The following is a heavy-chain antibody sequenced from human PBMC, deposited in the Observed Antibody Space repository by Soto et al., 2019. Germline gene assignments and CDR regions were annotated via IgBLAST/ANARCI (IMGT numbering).Heavy chain of an antibody. CDR2: INPNSGGT. D-gene: IGHD3-16*01. Sequence: QVRLVQSGPEVRKPGASVKISCEASGYSFTGHYLHWVRQAPGHGLEWMGWINPNSGGTNYAQKFQDWISITRDKALRTVYMELSSLRSEDTAMYYCAKSDGAEENDAFDIWGQGTMISVS. J-gene: IGHJ3*02. V-gene: IGHV1-2*04. CDR3: AKSDGAEENDAFDI. CDR1: GYSFTGHY.